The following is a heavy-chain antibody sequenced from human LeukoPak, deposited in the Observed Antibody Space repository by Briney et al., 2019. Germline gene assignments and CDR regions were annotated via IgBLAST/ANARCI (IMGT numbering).Heavy chain of an antibody. CDR3: ARFGLREDYYYYGMDV. D-gene: IGHD5-12*01. CDR1: GGSISSYY. CDR2: IYYSGST. J-gene: IGHJ6*02. Sequence: SETLPLTCTVSGGSISSYYWSWIRQPPGKGLEWIGYIYYSGSTNYNPSLKSRVTISVDTSKNQFSLKLSSVTAADTAVYYCARFGLREDYYYYGMDVWGQGTTVTVSS. V-gene: IGHV4-59*08.